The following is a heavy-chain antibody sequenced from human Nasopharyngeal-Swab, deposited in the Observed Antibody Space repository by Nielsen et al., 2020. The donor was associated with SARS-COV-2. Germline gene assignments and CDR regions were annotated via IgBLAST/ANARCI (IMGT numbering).Heavy chain of an antibody. Sequence: GGSLRLSCAASGFTFDTFGMTWVRQAPGQGLEWVSRISGSGSVAYYADSVKGRFTISRDNSKNAVYLQMNSLRAEDSAVYYCAKGGVSVYGDSYYFDFWGQGTLVTVSS. V-gene: IGHV3-23*01. CDR3: AKGGVSVYGDSYYFDF. CDR2: ISGSGSVA. D-gene: IGHD4-17*01. CDR1: GFTFDTFG. J-gene: IGHJ4*02.